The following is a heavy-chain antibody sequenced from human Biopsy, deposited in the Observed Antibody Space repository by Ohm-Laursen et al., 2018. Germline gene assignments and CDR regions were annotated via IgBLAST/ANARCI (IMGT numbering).Heavy chain of an antibody. CDR3: VRGRSPATY. CDR1: GGSLNFYY. Sequence: TLSLTCTVSGGSLNFYYWSWIRQPPGKGLEWIGYMYYSGSTKYSPSLKNRVTVSFDTSRNQFSRKLTSMTPADTAVYYCVRGRSPATYWGQGALVIVSS. D-gene: IGHD3-16*01. V-gene: IGHV4-59*01. J-gene: IGHJ4*02. CDR2: MYYSGST.